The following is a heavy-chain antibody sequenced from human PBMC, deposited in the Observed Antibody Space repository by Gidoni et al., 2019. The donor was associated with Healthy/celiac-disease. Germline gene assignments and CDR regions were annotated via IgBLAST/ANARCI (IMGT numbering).Heavy chain of an antibody. Sequence: VQLVQSGAEVKKPGASVKVSCKASGYTFPSYAMHWLRQAPGQRLEWMGWIKAGNGNTKDSQKVQGRVTMTRETSASTAYMELSSLRSEDTAVYYCAREGLMVRGVIFYYGMDVWGQGTTVTVSS. CDR2: IKAGNGNT. J-gene: IGHJ6*02. V-gene: IGHV1-3*01. CDR1: GYTFPSYA. D-gene: IGHD3-10*01. CDR3: AREGLMVRGVIFYYGMDV.